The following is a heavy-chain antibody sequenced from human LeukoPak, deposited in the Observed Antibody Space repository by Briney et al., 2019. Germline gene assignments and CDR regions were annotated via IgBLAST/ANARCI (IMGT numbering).Heavy chain of an antibody. J-gene: IGHJ4*02. Sequence: GGSLRLSCAASGFTFSDYYMSWIRQAPGKGLEWVSYISSSSSYTNYADSVKGRFTISRDNAKNSLYLQMNSLRAEDTAVYYRARGGRSIPAAIDYWGQGTLVAVSS. CDR1: GFTFSDYY. D-gene: IGHD2-2*02. V-gene: IGHV3-11*06. CDR2: ISSSSSYT. CDR3: ARGGRSIPAAIDY.